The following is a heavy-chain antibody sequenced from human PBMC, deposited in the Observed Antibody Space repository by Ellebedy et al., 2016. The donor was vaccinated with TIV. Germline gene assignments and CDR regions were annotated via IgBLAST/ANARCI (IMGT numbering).Heavy chain of an antibody. J-gene: IGHJ4*02. CDR1: GFTFSSYS. CDR2: ISSSSSYI. Sequence: GESLKISCAASGFTFSSYSMNWVRQAPGKGLEWVSSISSSSSYIYYADSVKGRFTISRDNAKNSLYLQMNSLRAEDTAVYYCARDSVSGALDYWGQGTLVTVSS. V-gene: IGHV3-21*01. CDR3: ARDSVSGALDY. D-gene: IGHD2-15*01.